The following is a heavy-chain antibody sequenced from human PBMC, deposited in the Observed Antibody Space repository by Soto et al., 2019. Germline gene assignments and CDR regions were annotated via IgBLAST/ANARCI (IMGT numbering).Heavy chain of an antibody. D-gene: IGHD2-2*01. J-gene: IGHJ6*02. CDR1: GGTFSSYA. CDR2: IIPISETT. CDR3: ARSQGSSTSLEIYYCYYYGMDV. V-gene: IGHV1-69*01. Sequence: QVQLVQSGAEVKKPGSSVKVSCKASGGTFSSYAISWVRQAPGQGLEWMGGIIPISETTNYAQKFQGRVTITADESNSTAYMELRSMRSEDTAVYYCARSQGSSTSLEIYYCYYYGMDVWGQGTTVTVSS.